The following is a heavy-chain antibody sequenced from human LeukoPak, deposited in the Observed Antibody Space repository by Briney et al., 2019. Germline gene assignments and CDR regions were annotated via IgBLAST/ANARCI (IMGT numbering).Heavy chain of an antibody. D-gene: IGHD3-22*01. CDR1: GFTFDDYA. Sequence: PGGSLRLSCAASGFTFDDYAMHWVRKAQGKGLGWVSGISWNSGSIGYADSVKGRFTISRDNAKNSLYLQMNSLRAEDTALYYCAKVPTYDSSGYYPHWGQGTLVTVSS. J-gene: IGHJ4*02. CDR2: ISWNSGSI. CDR3: AKVPTYDSSGYYPH. V-gene: IGHV3-9*01.